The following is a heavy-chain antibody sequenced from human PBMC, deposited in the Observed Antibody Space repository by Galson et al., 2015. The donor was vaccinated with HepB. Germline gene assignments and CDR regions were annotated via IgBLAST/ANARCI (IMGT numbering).Heavy chain of an antibody. V-gene: IGHV3-23*01. Sequence: SLRLSCAASGFTFSRNAMSWVRQAPGKGLEWVSTIVGSAGSTNYADSVKGRFTISRDNSKNMLYLQMNSLRAEDTAVYYCAKDNGAIDYWGQGTLVIVSS. D-gene: IGHD4-17*01. CDR1: GFTFSRNA. CDR2: IVGSAGST. CDR3: AKDNGAIDY. J-gene: IGHJ4*02.